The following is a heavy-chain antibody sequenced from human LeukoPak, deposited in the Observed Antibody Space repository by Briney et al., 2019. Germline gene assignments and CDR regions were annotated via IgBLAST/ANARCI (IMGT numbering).Heavy chain of an antibody. J-gene: IGHJ6*03. CDR3: ARGGSDSSGYYYWNYYYYYMDV. D-gene: IGHD3-22*01. CDR1: GFTFSSFW. CDR2: IKQDGSEK. Sequence: GGSLRLSCAASGFTFSSFWMSWVRQAPGKGLEWVANIKQDGSEKYYVDSVKGRFTISRDNAKNSLYLQMNSLRAEDTAVYYCARGGSDSSGYYYWNYYYYYMDVWGKGTTVTVSS. V-gene: IGHV3-7*01.